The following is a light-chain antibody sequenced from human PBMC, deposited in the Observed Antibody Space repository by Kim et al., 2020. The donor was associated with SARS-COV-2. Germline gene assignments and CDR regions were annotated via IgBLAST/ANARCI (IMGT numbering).Light chain of an antibody. CDR3: QQSYSTPYT. Sequence: YASVGERVTITCRASQSISSYLNWYQQKPGKAPKLLIYAASSLQSGVPARFSGSGSGTDFTLTISSLQPEDFATYYCQQSYSTPYTFGQGTKLEI. CDR1: QSISSY. J-gene: IGKJ2*01. CDR2: AAS. V-gene: IGKV1-39*01.